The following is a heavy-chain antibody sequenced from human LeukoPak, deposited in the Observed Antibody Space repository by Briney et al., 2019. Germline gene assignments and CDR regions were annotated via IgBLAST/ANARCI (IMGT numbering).Heavy chain of an antibody. Sequence: GGSLGLSCAASGFTFSSYGMHWVRQAPGKGLEWVAVIWYDGSNKYYADSVKVRFTISRDNSKNTLYLQMNSLRAEDTAVYYCAKDSGSKGYSFYYMDVWGKGTTVTVSS. D-gene: IGHD2-15*01. CDR3: AKDSGSKGYSFYYMDV. V-gene: IGHV3-33*06. J-gene: IGHJ6*03. CDR1: GFTFSSYG. CDR2: IWYDGSNK.